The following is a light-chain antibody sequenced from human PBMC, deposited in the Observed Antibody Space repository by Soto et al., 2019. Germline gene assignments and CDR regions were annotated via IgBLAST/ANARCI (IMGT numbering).Light chain of an antibody. Sequence: SYELTQPPSVSVAPGKTARITCGGNNIGSKSVHWYQQKPGQAPVLAIYYDSDRPSGIPERFSGSNSGNTATLTISRVEAGDEADYYCQVWDSSSDNVVFGGGTKLTVL. V-gene: IGLV3-21*04. CDR3: QVWDSSSDNVV. J-gene: IGLJ2*01. CDR1: NIGSKS. CDR2: YDS.